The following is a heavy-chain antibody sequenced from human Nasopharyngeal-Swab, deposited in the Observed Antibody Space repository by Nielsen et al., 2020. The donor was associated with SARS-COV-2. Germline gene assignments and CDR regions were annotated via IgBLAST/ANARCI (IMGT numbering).Heavy chain of an antibody. V-gene: IGHV3-30*02. CDR2: IRYDGSNK. D-gene: IGHD2-15*01. CDR1: GFTFSSYG. CDR3: AKDRYCSGGACYFNGFDS. Sequence: GESLKISCAASGFTFSSYGMHWVRQAPGKGLEWVAFIRYDGSNKYYADSVKGRFTISRDNSNKKVYLQMHSLRAEDSAVYYCAKDRYCSGGACYFNGFDSWGQGTLVTVSS. J-gene: IGHJ4*02.